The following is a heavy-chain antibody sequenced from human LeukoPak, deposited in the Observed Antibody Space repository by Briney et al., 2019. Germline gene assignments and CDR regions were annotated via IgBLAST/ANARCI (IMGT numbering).Heavy chain of an antibody. CDR1: GFTFSSYA. J-gene: IGHJ4*02. CDR2: ISYDGSNK. Sequence: QPGRSLRLSCAASGFTFSSYAMHWVRQAPGKGLEWVAVISYDGSNKYYADSVKGRFTISRDNSKNTLYLQMNSLRAEDTAVYYCARAIHFDWLLYPWFDYWGQGTLVTVSS. CDR3: ARAIHFDWLLYPWFDY. D-gene: IGHD3-9*01. V-gene: IGHV3-30-3*01.